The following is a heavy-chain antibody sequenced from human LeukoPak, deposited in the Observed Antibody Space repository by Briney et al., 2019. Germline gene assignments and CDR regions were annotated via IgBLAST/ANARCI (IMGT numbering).Heavy chain of an antibody. CDR2: ISGSGGST. D-gene: IGHD3-3*01. V-gene: IGHV3-23*01. CDR3: AKDARRDFWSGGTLDY. Sequence: GGSLRLSCAASGFTFSSYAMSWVRQAPGKGLEWVSAISGSGGSTYYADSVKGRFTISRDNSKNTLYLQMNSLRAEDTAVYYCAKDARRDFWSGGTLDYWGQGTLVTVSS. CDR1: GFTFSSYA. J-gene: IGHJ4*02.